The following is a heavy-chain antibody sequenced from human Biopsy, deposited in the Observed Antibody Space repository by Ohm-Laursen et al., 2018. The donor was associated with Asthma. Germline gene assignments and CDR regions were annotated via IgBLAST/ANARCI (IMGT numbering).Heavy chain of an antibody. D-gene: IGHD2-2*01. CDR3: ARKAGSCISRTCYSLDF. CDR1: GGTFNTYV. V-gene: IGHV1-69*13. Sequence: ASVKVSCNSLGGTFNTYVIGWVRQAPGQGLEWIGGIDSVFGTTTYPQKFQDRVTITADDSTSTVYMELSSLRSEDTAVYYCARKAGSCISRTCYSLDFWGQGTLVTVSS. J-gene: IGHJ4*02. CDR2: IDSVFGTT.